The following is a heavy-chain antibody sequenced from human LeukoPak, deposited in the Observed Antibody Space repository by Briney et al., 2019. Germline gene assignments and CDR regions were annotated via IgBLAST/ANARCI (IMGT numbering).Heavy chain of an antibody. V-gene: IGHV3-21*01. CDR3: VRDHQLRDPGC. CDR1: GFTFDKYF. J-gene: IGHJ4*02. Sequence: GGSLRLSCAISGFTFDKYFIHWVRQAPGKGLDWVSSISGTSTYIDYADSVKGRFTISRDNAKNSLYLQMNSLRVEDTAVYYCVRDHQLRDPGCWGQGTLVTVSS. D-gene: IGHD5-24*01. CDR2: ISGTSTYI.